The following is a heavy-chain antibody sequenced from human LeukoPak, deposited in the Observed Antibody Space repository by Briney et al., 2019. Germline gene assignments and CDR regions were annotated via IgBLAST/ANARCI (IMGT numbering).Heavy chain of an antibody. CDR3: ASMGAGGYCSSTSCYTPDY. Sequence: ASVKVSCKASGYTFTGYYMHWVRQAPGQGPEWMGWINPNSGGTNYAQKFQGRVTMTRDTSISTAYMELSRLRSDDTAVYYCASMGAGGYCSSTSCYTPDYWGQGTLVTVSS. CDR2: INPNSGGT. CDR1: GYTFTGYY. J-gene: IGHJ4*02. D-gene: IGHD2-2*02. V-gene: IGHV1-2*02.